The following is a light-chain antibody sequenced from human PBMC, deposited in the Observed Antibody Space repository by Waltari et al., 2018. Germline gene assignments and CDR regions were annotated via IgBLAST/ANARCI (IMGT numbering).Light chain of an antibody. V-gene: IGKV1-5*03. J-gene: IGKJ4*01. CDR1: QSISKW. Sequence: DIQMTQSPSTLSASVGDRVIFSCRASQSISKWLAGYQQKPGKAPKLLIYTASTLESGVPSRFSGSGSGTEFTLTISSLQPEDFATYYCQQYNSYSLLSFGGGTKVEIK. CDR2: TAS. CDR3: QQYNSYSLLS.